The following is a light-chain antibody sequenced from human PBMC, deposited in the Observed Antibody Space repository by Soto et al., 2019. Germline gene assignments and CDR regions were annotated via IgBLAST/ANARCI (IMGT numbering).Light chain of an antibody. CDR3: QQYNNWGT. CDR2: GAS. Sequence: EIVMTQSPATLSVSPGERATLSCRASQSVSSNLAWYQQKPGQAPRLLIYGASTRATGIPARFSGSGSGTEFTLTISSLQSEDFAVYYGQQYNNWGTFGQGTKV. V-gene: IGKV3-15*01. CDR1: QSVSSN. J-gene: IGKJ1*01.